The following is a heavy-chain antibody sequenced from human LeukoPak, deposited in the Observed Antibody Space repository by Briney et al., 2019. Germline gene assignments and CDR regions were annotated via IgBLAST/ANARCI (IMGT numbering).Heavy chain of an antibody. Sequence: SVKVSCKASGGTFSSYAISWVRQAPGQGLEWMGGIIPIFGTANYAQKFQGRVTMTRDTSTSTVYMELSSLRSEDTAVYYCARDGPNWFDPWGQGTLVTVSS. V-gene: IGHV1-69*05. CDR3: ARDGPNWFDP. J-gene: IGHJ5*02. CDR2: IIPIFGTA. CDR1: GGTFSSYA.